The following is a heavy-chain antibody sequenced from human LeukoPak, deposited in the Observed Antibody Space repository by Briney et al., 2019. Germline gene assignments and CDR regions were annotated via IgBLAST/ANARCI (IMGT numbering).Heavy chain of an antibody. J-gene: IGHJ4*02. D-gene: IGHD5-18*01. CDR3: ARPGYSYGYFLEN. V-gene: IGHV4-34*01. Sequence: SETLSLTCAVYGGSFSGYYWSWIRQPPGKGLEWIGEINHSGSTNYNPPLKSRVTISVDTSKNQFSLKLSSVTAADTAVYYCARPGYSYGYFLENWGQGTLVTVSS. CDR1: GGSFSGYY. CDR2: INHSGST.